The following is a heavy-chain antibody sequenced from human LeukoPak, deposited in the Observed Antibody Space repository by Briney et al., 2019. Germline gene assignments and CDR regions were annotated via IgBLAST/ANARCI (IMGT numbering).Heavy chain of an antibody. D-gene: IGHD3-10*01. Sequence: SETLSLTCTVSGGSISSGDYYWSWIRQPPGKGLEWIGYIYYSGSTYYNPSLKSRVTISVDTSKNQFSLELSSVTAADTAVYYCARVSGGYVDYWGQGTLVTVSS. J-gene: IGHJ4*03. CDR2: IYYSGST. CDR1: GGSISSGDYY. V-gene: IGHV4-30-4*01. CDR3: ARVSGGYVDY.